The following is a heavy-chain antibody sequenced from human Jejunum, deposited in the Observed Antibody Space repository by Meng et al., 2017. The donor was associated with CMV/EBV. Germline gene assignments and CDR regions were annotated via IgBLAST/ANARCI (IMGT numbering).Heavy chain of an antibody. J-gene: IGHJ4*02. D-gene: IGHD7-27*01. V-gene: IGHV1-2*06. Sequence: QGQLAQSGAEVKKPGASVKVSCKASGYTFTGYYMHWLRQAPGQGLEWVGRITPSSGGTTYAQKFQGRVTMTRDTSISTAYMELSSLRSDDAAIYYCVRANLGSADYWGQGTLVTVSS. CDR2: ITPSSGGT. CDR3: VRANLGSADY. CDR1: GYTFTGYY.